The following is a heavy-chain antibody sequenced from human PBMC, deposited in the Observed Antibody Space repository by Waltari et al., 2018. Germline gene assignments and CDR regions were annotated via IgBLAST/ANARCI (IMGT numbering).Heavy chain of an antibody. D-gene: IGHD3-10*01. V-gene: IGHV1-69*14. CDR1: GGTFSSYA. J-gene: IGHJ2*01. CDR2: IIPIFGTA. CDR3: ARDLRRITMVRGSPPTFDL. Sequence: QVQLVQSGAEVKKPGSSVKVSCKASGGTFSSYAISWVRQAPGQGLEWMGGIIPIFGTANYAQNCQGRVTITADKSTSTAYMELSSLVSEDTAVYYCARDLRRITMVRGSPPTFDLWGRGTLVTVSS.